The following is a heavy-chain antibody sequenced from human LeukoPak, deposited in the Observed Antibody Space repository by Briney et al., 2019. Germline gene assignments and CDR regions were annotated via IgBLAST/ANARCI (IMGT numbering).Heavy chain of an antibody. Sequence: GGSLRLSCAASGFTVSSNYMSWVRQAPGKGLEWVSVIYSGGSTYYADSVKGRFTISRDNAKNSLYLQMNSLRAEDTAVYYCARVAAAGPYYYYYYMDVWGKGTTVTVSS. V-gene: IGHV3-53*01. D-gene: IGHD6-13*01. CDR1: GFTVSSNY. CDR3: ARVAAAGPYYYYYYMDV. J-gene: IGHJ6*03. CDR2: IYSGGST.